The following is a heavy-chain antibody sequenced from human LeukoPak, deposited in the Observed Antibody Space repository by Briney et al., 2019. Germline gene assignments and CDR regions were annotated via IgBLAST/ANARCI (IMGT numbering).Heavy chain of an antibody. CDR3: AKDTGCSSTSCYVYYYYYMDV. D-gene: IGHD2-2*01. CDR2: ISGSGGST. V-gene: IGHV3-23*01. CDR1: GFTFSSYG. Sequence: GGSLRLSCAASGFTFSSYGMSWVRQAPGKGLEWVSAISGSGGSTYYADSVKGRFTISRDNSKNTLYLQMNSLRAEDTAVYYCAKDTGCSSTSCYVYYYYYMDVWGKGTTVTISS. J-gene: IGHJ6*03.